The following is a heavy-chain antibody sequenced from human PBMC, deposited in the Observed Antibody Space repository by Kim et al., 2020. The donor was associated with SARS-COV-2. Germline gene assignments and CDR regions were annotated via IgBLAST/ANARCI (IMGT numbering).Heavy chain of an antibody. V-gene: IGHV4-34*01. CDR1: GRSFSGYY. D-gene: IGHD4-17*01. Sequence: SETLSLTCAVYGRSFSGYYWSWIRQPPGKGLEWIGEINHSGSTNYNPSLKSRVTISVDTSKNQFSLKLSSVTAADTAVYYCASDDYGGNGSNAFDIWGQGTMVTVSS. J-gene: IGHJ3*02. CDR3: ASDDYGGNGSNAFDI. CDR2: INHSGST.